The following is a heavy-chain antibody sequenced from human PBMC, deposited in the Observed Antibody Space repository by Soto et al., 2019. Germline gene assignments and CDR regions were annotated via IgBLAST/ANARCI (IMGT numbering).Heavy chain of an antibody. D-gene: IGHD1-1*01. J-gene: IGHJ4*02. Sequence: SLRLSCAASGFTFSSYWISWVRQAPGKGLEWVANIKQDGSEKYYVDSVKGRFTISRDNAKNSLYLQMNSLRAEDTAVYYCARERRHWNDDWGQGTLVT. CDR3: ARERRHWNDD. CDR1: GFTFSSYW. V-gene: IGHV3-7*01. CDR2: IKQDGSEK.